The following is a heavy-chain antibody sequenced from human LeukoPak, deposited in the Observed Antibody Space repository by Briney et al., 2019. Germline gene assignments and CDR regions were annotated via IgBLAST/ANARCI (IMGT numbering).Heavy chain of an antibody. Sequence: AGGSLRLSCAASGFTFSSYDMHWVRQATGKGLEWVSAIGTAGDTYYRGSVKGRFTISRENAKNSLYLQMNSLRAGDTAVYYCARDGDYDAFDIWGQGTMVTVSS. CDR2: IGTAGDT. CDR1: GFTFSSYD. CDR3: ARDGDYDAFDI. J-gene: IGHJ3*02. V-gene: IGHV3-13*01. D-gene: IGHD4-17*01.